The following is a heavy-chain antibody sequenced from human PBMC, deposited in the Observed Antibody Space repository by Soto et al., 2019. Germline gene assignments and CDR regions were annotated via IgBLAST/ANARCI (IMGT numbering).Heavy chain of an antibody. CDR3: AKEGITMIVVDH. Sequence: QVRLVESGGGVVQPGRSLRLSCAASGFTFSSDGMHWVRQAPGKGLEWVSVISYDGSNKYYADSVKGRFTISRDNSKNALYLQMNSRRAEDTAVSYCAKEGITMIVVDHWGQGTLVTVSS. CDR1: GFTFSSDG. V-gene: IGHV3-30*18. CDR2: ISYDGSNK. J-gene: IGHJ4*02. D-gene: IGHD3-22*01.